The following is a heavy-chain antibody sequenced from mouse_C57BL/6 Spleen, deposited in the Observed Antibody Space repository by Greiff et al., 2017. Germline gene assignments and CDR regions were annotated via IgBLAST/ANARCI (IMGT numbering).Heavy chain of an antibody. CDR1: GYTFTSYW. J-gene: IGHJ2*01. Sequence: VQLQQPGAELVKPGASVKLSCKASGYTFTSYWMHWVKQRPGQGLEWIGMIHPNSGSTNYNEKFKSKATLTVDKSSSTAYMQLSSLTSEDSAVYYCARVSGNSNCLDYWGQGTTLTVSS. CDR3: ARVSGNSNCLDY. V-gene: IGHV1-64*01. CDR2: IHPNSGST. D-gene: IGHD2-5*01.